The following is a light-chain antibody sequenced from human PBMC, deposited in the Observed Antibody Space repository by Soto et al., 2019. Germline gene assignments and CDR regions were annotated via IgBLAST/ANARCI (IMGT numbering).Light chain of an antibody. CDR3: QQYEIYPIT. Sequence: DIQMTQSPSTLSASVGDRVTITCRASQSINSWLAWYQQKPGKAPKLLIYKASSLESGVPSRFSGSGSGTEFTLTISSLQPDDFEAYYCQQYEIYPITFGQGTRLEIK. CDR1: QSINSW. V-gene: IGKV1-5*03. J-gene: IGKJ5*01. CDR2: KAS.